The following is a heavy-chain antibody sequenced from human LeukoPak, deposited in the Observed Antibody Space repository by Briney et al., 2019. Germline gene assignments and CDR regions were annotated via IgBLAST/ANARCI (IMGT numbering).Heavy chain of an antibody. J-gene: IGHJ4*02. CDR3: AREEGSSSEMDY. CDR2: ISYDGSNK. CDR1: GFTFSSYA. V-gene: IGHV3-30*01. Sequence: QPGGSLRLSCAASGFTFSSYAMHWVRQAPGKGLEWVAVISYDGSNKYYADSVKGRFTISRDNSKNTLYLQMNSLRAEDTAVYYCAREEGSSSEMDYWGQGTLVTVSS. D-gene: IGHD6-6*01.